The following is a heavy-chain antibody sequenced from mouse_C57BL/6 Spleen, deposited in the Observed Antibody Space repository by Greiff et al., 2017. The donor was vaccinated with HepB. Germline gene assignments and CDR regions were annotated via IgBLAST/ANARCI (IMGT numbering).Heavy chain of an antibody. CDR3: TRLRQMDY. D-gene: IGHD2-2*01. CDR2: IDPENGDT. CDR1: GFNIKDDY. Sequence: VQLQQSGAELVRPGDSVKLSCTASGFNIKDDYMHWVKQRPEQGLEWIGWIDPENGDTEYASKFQGKATITADTSSNTAYLQLSSLTSEDTAVYYCTRLRQMDYWGQGTSVTVSS. J-gene: IGHJ4*01. V-gene: IGHV14-4*01.